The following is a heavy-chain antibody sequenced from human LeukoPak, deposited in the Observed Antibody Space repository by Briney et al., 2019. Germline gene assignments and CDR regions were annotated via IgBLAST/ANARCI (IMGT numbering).Heavy chain of an antibody. CDR1: GGTFSSYA. Sequence: GSSVKVSCKASGGTFSSYAISWVRQAPGQGLEWMGRIIPILGIANYAQKFQGRVTITADKFTSTAYMELSSLRSEDTAMYYCASGYGGKSYWGQGTLVTVSS. J-gene: IGHJ4*02. D-gene: IGHD4-23*01. CDR2: IIPILGIA. CDR3: ASGYGGKSY. V-gene: IGHV1-69*04.